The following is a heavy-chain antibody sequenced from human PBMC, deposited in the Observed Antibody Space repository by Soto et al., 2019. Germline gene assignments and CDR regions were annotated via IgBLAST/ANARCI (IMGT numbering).Heavy chain of an antibody. CDR3: AKAGWGGDYYYGLDA. D-gene: IGHD2-21*01. CDR2: VTFDGSRT. CDR1: GFNFNNYA. V-gene: IGHV3-30*18. J-gene: IGHJ6*02. Sequence: HPGGSLRLSCAASGFNFNNYAMHWVRQAPGKGLEWVAVVTFDGSRTYYADSVKGRFTISRDSSNNTVSLQMNSLTNEDTAVYYCAKAGWGGDYYYGLDAWGQGTTVTVSS.